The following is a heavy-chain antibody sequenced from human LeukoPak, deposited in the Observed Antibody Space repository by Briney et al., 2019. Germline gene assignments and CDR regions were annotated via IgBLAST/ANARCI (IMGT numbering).Heavy chain of an antibody. D-gene: IGHD3-16*01. CDR1: GYSFTNYY. CDR2: INPAGGST. J-gene: IGHJ4*02. Sequence: ASVKVSCKASGYSFTNYYIHWVRQAPGQGLEWMGFINPAGGSTTYTQKFQGRVSVTRDMSTSSVRLELISLKSEDTAVYYCARSRGYYFDYWGQGTLVTVSS. V-gene: IGHV1-46*01. CDR3: ARSRGYYFDY.